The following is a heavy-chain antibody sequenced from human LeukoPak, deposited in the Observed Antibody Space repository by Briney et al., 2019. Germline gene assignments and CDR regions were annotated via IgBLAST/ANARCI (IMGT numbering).Heavy chain of an antibody. Sequence: PGGSLRLSCAASGFTFSDYYMSWIRQAPGKGLEWVSYISSSGSTIYYADSVKDRFTISRDNAKNSLYLQMNSLRAEDTAVYYCASGLMIVVARKPFQHWGQGTLVTVSS. D-gene: IGHD3-22*01. V-gene: IGHV3-11*01. J-gene: IGHJ1*01. CDR1: GFTFSDYY. CDR2: ISSSGSTI. CDR3: ASGLMIVVARKPFQH.